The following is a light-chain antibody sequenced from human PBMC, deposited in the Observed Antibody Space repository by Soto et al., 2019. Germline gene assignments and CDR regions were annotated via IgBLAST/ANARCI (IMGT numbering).Light chain of an antibody. J-gene: IGKJ4*01. CDR3: MQALQTPLT. Sequence: DIVMTQSPLSLPVTPGEPASISCRSSQSLLHSNGYNYLDWYLQKPGQSPQLLIYLGSNRASGVPDRCSGSGSGTDFTLKISRVEAEDVGFYYCMQALQTPLTFGGGTKVEIK. CDR2: LGS. V-gene: IGKV2-28*01. CDR1: QSLLHSNGYNY.